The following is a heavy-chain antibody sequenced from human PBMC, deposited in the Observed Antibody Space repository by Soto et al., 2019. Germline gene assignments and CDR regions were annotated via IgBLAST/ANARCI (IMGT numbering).Heavy chain of an antibody. V-gene: IGHV4-59*01. D-gene: IGHD6-19*01. Sequence: SETLSLTCTVSGGSISSYYWSWIRQPPGKGLEWIGYIYYSGSTNYNPSLKSRVTISVDTSKNQFSLKLSSVTAADTAVYYCARAKHPYYSSGWYVDYWGQGTLVTVS. CDR3: ARAKHPYYSSGWYVDY. J-gene: IGHJ4*02. CDR2: IYYSGST. CDR1: GGSISSYY.